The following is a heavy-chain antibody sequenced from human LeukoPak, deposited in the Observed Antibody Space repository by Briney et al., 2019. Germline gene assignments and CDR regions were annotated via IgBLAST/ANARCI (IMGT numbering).Heavy chain of an antibody. D-gene: IGHD3-3*01. CDR3: ARARVVLPAYYFDY. CDR2: ISSSSSYT. CDR1: GFTFSDYY. J-gene: IGHJ4*02. Sequence: GGSLRLSCAASGFTFSDYYMSWIRQAPGKGLEWVSYISSSSSYTNYADSVKGRFTISRDNAKNSLYLQMNSLRAEDTAVYYCARARVVLPAYYFDYWGQGTLVTVSS. V-gene: IGHV3-11*06.